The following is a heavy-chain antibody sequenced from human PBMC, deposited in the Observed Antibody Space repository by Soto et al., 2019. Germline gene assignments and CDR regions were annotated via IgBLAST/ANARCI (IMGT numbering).Heavy chain of an antibody. CDR1: GGSISSSYFN. CDR3: AGNLPSGYLDY. D-gene: IGHD5-12*01. CDR2: ISYSVST. Sequence: QLQESGPGLVKPSETLSLTCTVSGGSISSSYFNWDWIRQPPGKGLEWIGGISYSVSTYHNPSLKSRVTMSVDTSKNEFSLKLSSVTAADTAVYYCAGNLPSGYLDYWGQGTLVTVSS. J-gene: IGHJ4*02. V-gene: IGHV4-39*01.